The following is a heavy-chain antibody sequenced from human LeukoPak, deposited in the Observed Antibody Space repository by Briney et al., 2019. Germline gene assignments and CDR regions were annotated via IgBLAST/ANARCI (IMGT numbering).Heavy chain of an antibody. Sequence: GGSLRLPCAASGFTFINSGMTWVRQAPGKGLEWVSVLYSDGNTKYADSVQGRFTISRDNSKNTLYLEMNSLSPDDTAVYYCARGVEPLAANTLAYWGQGTLVTVSS. CDR2: LYSDGNT. J-gene: IGHJ4*02. V-gene: IGHV3-53*01. CDR1: GFTFINSG. D-gene: IGHD1-14*01. CDR3: ARGVEPLAANTLAY.